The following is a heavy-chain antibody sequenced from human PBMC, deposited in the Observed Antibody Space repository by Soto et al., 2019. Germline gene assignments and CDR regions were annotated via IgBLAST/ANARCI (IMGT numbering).Heavy chain of an antibody. CDR3: AREPPRPIGGYFYYYMDV. D-gene: IGHD3-3*01. Sequence: QVQLVQSGAEVKKPGSSVKVSCRASGGTFSNFTINWVRQAPGQGLEWMGRIIPILDLPTYAQKFQGRVTITADTSTGTAYMDLSSLRSDDTAVYYCAREPPRPIGGYFYYYMDVWGTGTTVTVSS. J-gene: IGHJ6*03. CDR2: IIPILDLP. V-gene: IGHV1-69*08. CDR1: GGTFSNFT.